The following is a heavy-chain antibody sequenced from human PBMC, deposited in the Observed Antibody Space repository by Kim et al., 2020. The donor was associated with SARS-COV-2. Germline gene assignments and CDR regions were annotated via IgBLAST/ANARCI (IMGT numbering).Heavy chain of an antibody. Sequence: ASVKVSCKASGYTFTSYGISWVRQAPGQGLEWMGWISAYNGNTNYAQKLQGRVTMTTDTSTSTAYMELRSLRSDDTAVYYCARGQGSDYDFWSGYYTALDYWGQGTLVTVSS. CDR2: ISAYNGNT. CDR1: GYTFTSYG. D-gene: IGHD3-3*01. J-gene: IGHJ4*02. CDR3: ARGQGSDYDFWSGYYTALDY. V-gene: IGHV1-18*01.